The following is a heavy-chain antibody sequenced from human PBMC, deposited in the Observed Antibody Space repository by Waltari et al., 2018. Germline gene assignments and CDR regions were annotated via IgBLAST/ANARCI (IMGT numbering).Heavy chain of an antibody. CDR2: INQDGSDT. Sequence: EVHVVESGGGLVQPGGYLRLSCAASGFTFHGFGLSWVRQAPGKGLEWVASINQDGSDTYYVDSVKGRFIISRDNAENSLFLQMSSLSAEDTAVYSCATTLFRTQRGDGVDVWGQGTTVIVSS. V-gene: IGHV3-7*01. CDR1: GFTFHGFG. CDR3: ATTLFRTQRGDGVDV. D-gene: IGHD5-18*01. J-gene: IGHJ6*02.